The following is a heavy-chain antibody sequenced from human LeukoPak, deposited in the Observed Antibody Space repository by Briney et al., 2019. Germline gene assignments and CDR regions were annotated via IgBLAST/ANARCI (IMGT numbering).Heavy chain of an antibody. CDR3: ARSSSSSLDFDY. V-gene: IGHV1-69*13. CDR2: IIPVSGTT. J-gene: IGHJ4*02. D-gene: IGHD6-6*01. CDR1: GGTFSSYA. Sequence: GASVKVSCKTSGGTFSSYAISWVRRAPGQGLEWMGGIIPVSGTTNNAQNFQGRVTITADESTSTAYMELSSLRSEDTAVYYCARSSSSSLDFDYWGQGTLVTVSS.